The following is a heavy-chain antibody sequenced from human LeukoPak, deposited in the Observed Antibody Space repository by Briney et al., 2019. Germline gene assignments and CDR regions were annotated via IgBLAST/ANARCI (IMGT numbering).Heavy chain of an antibody. V-gene: IGHV4-59*08. Sequence: SETLSLTCTVSGGSISSYYWSWIRQPPGKGLEWIGYIYYSGSTNYNPPLKSRVTISLDTFKNQFSLKLSSVTAADTAAYYCARRSVPPRGNDAFDIWGQGTMVTVSS. D-gene: IGHD1-26*01. CDR1: GGSISSYY. J-gene: IGHJ3*02. CDR2: IYYSGST. CDR3: ARRSVPPRGNDAFDI.